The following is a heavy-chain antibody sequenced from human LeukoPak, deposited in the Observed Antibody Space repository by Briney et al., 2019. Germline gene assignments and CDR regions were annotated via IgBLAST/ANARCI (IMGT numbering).Heavy chain of an antibody. J-gene: IGHJ5*02. CDR1: GFTFSSYG. CDR2: ISGSGGST. V-gene: IGHV3-23*01. CDR3: AKRFLWFGELSHTPFDP. Sequence: PGGSLRLSCAASGFTFSSYGMSWVRQAPGKGLEWVSSISGSGGSTYYADSVRGQFAISRDNSKNTVYLQMNSLRAEDTAVYYCAKRFLWFGELSHTPFDPWGQGTLVTVSS. D-gene: IGHD3-10*01.